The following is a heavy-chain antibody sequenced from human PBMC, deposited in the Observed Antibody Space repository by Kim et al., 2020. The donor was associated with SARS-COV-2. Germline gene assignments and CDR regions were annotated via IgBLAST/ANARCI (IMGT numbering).Heavy chain of an antibody. V-gene: IGHV5-51*01. Sequence: SPSFQGQVTIPADKSISTAYLQWSSLKASDTAIYYCARHMGAATGDAFDIWGQGTMVTVSS. J-gene: IGHJ3*02. CDR3: ARHMGAATGDAFDI. D-gene: IGHD1-26*01.